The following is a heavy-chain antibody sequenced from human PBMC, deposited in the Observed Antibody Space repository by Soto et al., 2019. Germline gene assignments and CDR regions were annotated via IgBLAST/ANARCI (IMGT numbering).Heavy chain of an antibody. V-gene: IGHV1-3*01. CDR3: ARAYSSSSRTIDP. CDR1: GYTFTSYA. Sequence: QVQLVQSGAEVKKSGASVKVSCKASGYTFTSYAMHWVRQAPGQRLEWMGWINAGNGNTKYSQKFQGRVTITRDTSASTAYMELSSLRSEDTAVYYCARAYSSSSRTIDPWGQGTLVTVSS. CDR2: INAGNGNT. D-gene: IGHD6-6*01. J-gene: IGHJ5*02.